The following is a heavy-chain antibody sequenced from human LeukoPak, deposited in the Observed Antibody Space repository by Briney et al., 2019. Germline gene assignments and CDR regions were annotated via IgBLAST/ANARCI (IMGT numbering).Heavy chain of an antibody. CDR1: GFTFSSYW. D-gene: IGHD6-13*01. CDR3: ARDPGTAAGIPDY. V-gene: IGHV3-74*01. J-gene: IGHJ4*02. CDR2: IKSDGSST. Sequence: GGSLRLSCAASGFTFSSYWMHWVRQAPGKGLVWVSRIKSDGSSTSCADSVKGRFTISRDNAKNTLYLQMNSLRAEDTAVYYCARDPGTAAGIPDYWGQGTLVTVSS.